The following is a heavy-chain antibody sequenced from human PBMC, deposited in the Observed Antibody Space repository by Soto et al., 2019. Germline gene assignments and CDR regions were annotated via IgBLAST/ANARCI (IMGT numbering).Heavy chain of an antibody. CDR3: AKLTGYHYYYGMDV. CDR1: GFTFSGYA. Sequence: EVQLLESGGGLVQFGGSLRLSCAASGFTFSGYAMTWVRQAPGKGLEWVSGISGTGATTSHADSVQGRFTISRDNSKNTLYLQMNSLRAEDTAVYYCAKLTGYHYYYGMDVWGQGTTVTVSS. CDR2: ISGTGATT. J-gene: IGHJ6*02. V-gene: IGHV3-23*01.